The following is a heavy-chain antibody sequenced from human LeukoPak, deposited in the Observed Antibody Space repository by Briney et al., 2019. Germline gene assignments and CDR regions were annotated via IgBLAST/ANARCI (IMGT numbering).Heavy chain of an antibody. CDR1: GGSISSYF. Sequence: SETLSLTCTVSGGSISSYFWSWSRQPPGKGLEWIGSIYHSGSTNYSPSLKSRVTISVDTSKNQFSLKLTPVTAADTAMYYCARGKTWFDPWGQRTLVTVSS. V-gene: IGHV4-59*01. CDR2: IYHSGST. CDR3: ARGKTWFDP. J-gene: IGHJ5*02.